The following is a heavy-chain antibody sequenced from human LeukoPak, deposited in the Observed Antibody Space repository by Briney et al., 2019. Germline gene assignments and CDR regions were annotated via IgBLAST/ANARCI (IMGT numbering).Heavy chain of an antibody. CDR1: GFTFSSYS. V-gene: IGHV3-30*02. D-gene: IGHD4-11*01. Sequence: GGSLRLSCAAPGFTFSSYSMNWVRQAPGKGLEWVAFIRYDGSNKYYADSVKGRFTISRDNSKNTLYLQMNSLRAEDTAVYYCATDTYSTDYWGQGTLVTVSS. CDR2: IRYDGSNK. J-gene: IGHJ4*02. CDR3: ATDTYSTDY.